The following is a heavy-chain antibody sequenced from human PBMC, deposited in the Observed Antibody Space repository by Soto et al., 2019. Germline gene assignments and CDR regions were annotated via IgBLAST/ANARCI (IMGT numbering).Heavy chain of an antibody. CDR3: ARDQLEGNWFDP. J-gene: IGHJ5*02. CDR2: IYHIGRT. D-gene: IGHD1-1*01. Sequence: QLQLQESGSGLGRPSQTLSLTCAVSGGSISSGGYSWNWIRQPPGKGLEWIGSIYHIGRTLYNPSLNRRVTISVDKSKNQFSLKLSSVTASHTAVYYCARDQLEGNWFDPWGQGTLVTVSS. CDR1: GGSISSGGYS. V-gene: IGHV4-30-2*01.